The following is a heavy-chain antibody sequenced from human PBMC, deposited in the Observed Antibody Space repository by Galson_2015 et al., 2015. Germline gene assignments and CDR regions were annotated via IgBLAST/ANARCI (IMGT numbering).Heavy chain of an antibody. CDR1: GGTFSSYA. Sequence: SVKVSCKASGGTFSSYAISWVRQAPGQGLEWMGGIIPIFGIANYAQKFQGRVTITADKSTSTAYMELSSLRSEDTAVYYCATDSSSSEYRLYYFDYWGQGTLVTVSS. D-gene: IGHD6-6*01. V-gene: IGHV1-69*10. CDR3: ATDSSSSEYRLYYFDY. J-gene: IGHJ4*02. CDR2: IIPIFGIA.